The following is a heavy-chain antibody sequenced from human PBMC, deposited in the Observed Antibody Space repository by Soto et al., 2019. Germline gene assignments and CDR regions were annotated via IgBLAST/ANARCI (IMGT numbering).Heavy chain of an antibody. CDR2: VSGSGDTT. CDR1: GFTFSSHS. J-gene: IGHJ4*02. V-gene: IGHV3-23*01. CDR3: AKLTGY. Sequence: EVQLLESGGGLVQPGGSLRLSCVASGFTFSSHSMSWVRQAPGKGLEWVSTVSGSGDTTYYADSVKGRFSISRDNSKNTLYLQMNSLRVEDTAVYYCAKLTGYWGQGTLVTVSS.